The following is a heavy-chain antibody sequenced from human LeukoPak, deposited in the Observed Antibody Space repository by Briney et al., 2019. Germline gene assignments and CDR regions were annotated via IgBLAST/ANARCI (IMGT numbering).Heavy chain of an antibody. V-gene: IGHV4-39*01. Sequence: SETLSLTCTVSGGSISSSSYYWGWIRQPPGKGLEWIGSIYYSGSTYYNPSLKSRVTISVDTSKNQFSLKLSSVTAADTAVYYCASFNDYAGFDYWGQGTLVTVSS. CDR1: GGSISSSSYY. CDR3: ASFNDYAGFDY. D-gene: IGHD4-17*01. CDR2: IYYSGST. J-gene: IGHJ4*02.